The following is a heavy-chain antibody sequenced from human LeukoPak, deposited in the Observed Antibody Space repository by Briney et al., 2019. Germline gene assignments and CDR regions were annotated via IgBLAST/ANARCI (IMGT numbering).Heavy chain of an antibody. CDR2: INTDGTRT. CDR1: GFTFDDYA. J-gene: IGHJ3*02. CDR3: ARELGVGVIGDAFDM. D-gene: IGHD3-22*01. Sequence: GGSLRLSCAASGFTFDDYAMHWVRQAPWKGLVWVSHINTDGTRTSYADSVKGRFTISRDNAKNTLSLQMDSLGTEDTAVYYCARELGVGVIGDAFDMWGQGTMVTVSS. V-gene: IGHV3-74*01.